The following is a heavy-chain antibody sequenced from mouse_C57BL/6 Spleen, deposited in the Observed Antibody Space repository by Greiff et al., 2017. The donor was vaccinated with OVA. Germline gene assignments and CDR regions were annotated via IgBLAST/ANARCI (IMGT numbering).Heavy chain of an antibody. D-gene: IGHD1-1*02. CDR2: INPSNGGT. Sequence: QVQLQQPGTELVKPGASVKLSCKASGYTFTSYWMHWVKQRPGQGLEWIGNINPSNGGTNYNEKFKSKATLTVDKSSNSAYMQLSSLTSEDSAVYYCARGGCYVRYAMDYWGQGTSVTVSS. CDR1: GYTFTSYW. V-gene: IGHV1-53*01. CDR3: ARGGCYVRYAMDY. J-gene: IGHJ4*01.